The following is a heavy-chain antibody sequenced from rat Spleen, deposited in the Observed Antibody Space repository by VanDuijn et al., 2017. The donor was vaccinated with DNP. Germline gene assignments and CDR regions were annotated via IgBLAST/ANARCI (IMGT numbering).Heavy chain of an antibody. CDR1: GFTFSNYG. Sequence: EVQLVETGGGLVQPGRSLKLSCAASGFTFSNYGMAWVRQAPTKGLEWVATISDDGRSTYYRDSVKGRFTISRDNAKSTLYLQMDSLRSEDTATYYCTTDPSYYSSPFAYWGQGTLVTVSS. J-gene: IGHJ3*01. CDR3: TTDPSYYSSPFAY. V-gene: IGHV5-29*01. D-gene: IGHD1-2*01. CDR2: ISDDGRST.